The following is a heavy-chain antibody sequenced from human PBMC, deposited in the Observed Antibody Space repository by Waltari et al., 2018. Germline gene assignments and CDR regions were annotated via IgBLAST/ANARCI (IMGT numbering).Heavy chain of an antibody. CDR3: VRDEPGDGLDY. J-gene: IGHJ4*02. V-gene: IGHV3-74*03. D-gene: IGHD7-27*01. CDR2: IGSDGSRT. CDR1: GFTFSRYG. Sequence: EVQLVESGGALVQPGGSLRLACATSGFTFSRYGMHWVRQAPGKGLMGVSQIGSDGSRTTYADAVKGRFAFSRDNAKNTVYLQMNNLRDEDTAVYYCVRDEPGDGLDYWSQGTLVTVSS.